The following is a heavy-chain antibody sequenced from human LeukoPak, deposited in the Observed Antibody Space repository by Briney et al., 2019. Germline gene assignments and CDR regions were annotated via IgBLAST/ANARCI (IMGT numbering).Heavy chain of an antibody. CDR2: IYPGDSDT. V-gene: IGHV5-51*01. Sequence: GESLKISCKGSGYSFTSYWIGWVRQMPGKGLEWMGIIYPGDSDTRYSPSFQGQVTIPADKSISTAYLQWSSLKASDTAMYYCARLYDSSGYYQYYFDYWGQGTLSPSPQ. D-gene: IGHD3-22*01. J-gene: IGHJ4*02. CDR3: ARLYDSSGYYQYYFDY. CDR1: GYSFTSYW.